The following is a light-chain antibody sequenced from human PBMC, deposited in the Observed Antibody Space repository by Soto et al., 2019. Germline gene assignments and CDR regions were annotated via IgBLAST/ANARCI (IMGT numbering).Light chain of an antibody. Sequence: DIQMTQSPSSLSASVGDRVTITCQASHDITKYLNWYQQKPGKAPKLLISEASNLEMGAPSRFSGSGAGTDCTFTISSLQPEDIGTYYCQQYDNLYTFSQGTKREI. V-gene: IGKV1-33*01. CDR3: QQYDNLYT. CDR2: EAS. J-gene: IGKJ2*01. CDR1: HDITKY.